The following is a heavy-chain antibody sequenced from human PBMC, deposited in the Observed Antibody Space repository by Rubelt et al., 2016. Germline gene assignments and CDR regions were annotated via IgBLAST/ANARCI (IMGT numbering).Heavy chain of an antibody. V-gene: IGHV1-69*04. Sequence: RGLEWMGRIIPILGIANYAQKFQGRVTITADESTSTAYMELSSLRSEDTAVYYCARDGGLPPYFDYWGQGTLVTVSS. D-gene: IGHD1-26*01. CDR3: ARDGGLPPYFDY. CDR2: IIPILGIA. J-gene: IGHJ4*02.